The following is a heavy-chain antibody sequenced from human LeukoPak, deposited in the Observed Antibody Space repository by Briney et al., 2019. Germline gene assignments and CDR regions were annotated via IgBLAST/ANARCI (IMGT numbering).Heavy chain of an antibody. CDR3: AKDLGAYYYDSSGYCSFDY. Sequence: GGSLRLSCAASGFTFSSYAMSWVRQAPGKGLEWVSAISGSGGSTYYADSVKGRFTTSRDNSKNTLYLQMNSLRAEDTAVYYCAKDLGAYYYDSSGYCSFDYWGQGTLVTVSS. V-gene: IGHV3-23*01. D-gene: IGHD3-22*01. CDR1: GFTFSSYA. CDR2: ISGSGGST. J-gene: IGHJ4*02.